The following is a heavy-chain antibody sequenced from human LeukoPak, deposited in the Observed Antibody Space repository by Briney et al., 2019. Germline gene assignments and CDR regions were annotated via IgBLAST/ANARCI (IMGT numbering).Heavy chain of an antibody. V-gene: IGHV3-53*01. CDR3: ARGRERYYYDSSGYYYYGMDV. CDR1: GFTVSSNY. J-gene: IGHJ6*02. Sequence: GGSLRLSCAASGFTVSSNYMSWVRQAPGKGLEWVSVIYSGGSTYYADSVKGRFTISRDNSKNTLYLQMNSLRAEDTAVYYCARGRERYYYDSSGYYYYGMDVWGQGTTVTVSS. D-gene: IGHD3-22*01. CDR2: IYSGGST.